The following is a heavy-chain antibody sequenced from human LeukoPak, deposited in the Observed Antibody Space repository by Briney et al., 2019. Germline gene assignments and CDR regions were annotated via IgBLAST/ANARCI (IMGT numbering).Heavy chain of an antibody. V-gene: IGHV3-7*01. CDR3: ARERMDQGRIYYYGMDV. J-gene: IGHJ6*02. CDR1: GFTFSSYW. Sequence: GGSLRLSCVASGFTFSSYWMSWVRQAPGKGLEWVANIKQDGSEKYYVDSVKGRFTISRDNAKNSLYLQMNSLRAEDTAVYYCARERMDQGRIYYYGMDVWGQGTTVTVSS. D-gene: IGHD2-15*01. CDR2: IKQDGSEK.